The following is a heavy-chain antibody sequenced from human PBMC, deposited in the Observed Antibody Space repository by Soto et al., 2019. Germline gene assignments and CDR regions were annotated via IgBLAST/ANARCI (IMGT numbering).Heavy chain of an antibody. CDR3: AKSAGGYCSTTTCAGNFGYFDL. D-gene: IGHD2-2*01. Sequence: EVQLLESGGGLVQPGGSLRLSCAASGFTFSSYAMSWVRQAPGKGLEWDSGISGSGDSTYYADSVKGRFTISRDNSKSTLYLQMNSLRADDTAVYYCAKSAGGYCSTTTCAGNFGYFDLWGRGTLVTVSS. CDR2: ISGSGDST. J-gene: IGHJ2*01. V-gene: IGHV3-23*01. CDR1: GFTFSSYA.